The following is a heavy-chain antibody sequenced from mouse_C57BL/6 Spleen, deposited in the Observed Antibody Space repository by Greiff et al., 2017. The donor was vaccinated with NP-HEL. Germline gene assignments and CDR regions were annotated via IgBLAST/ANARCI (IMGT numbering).Heavy chain of an antibody. V-gene: IGHV1-39*01. CDR1: GYSFTDYN. Sequence: EVQLVESGPELVKPGASVTISCKASGYSFTDYNMNWVKQSNGKSLEWIGVINPNYGTTSYNQKFKGKATLTVDQSSSTAYMQLNSLTSEDSAVYYCARGGITTVPYYFDYWGQGTTLTVSS. J-gene: IGHJ2*01. CDR3: ARGGITTVPYYFDY. D-gene: IGHD1-1*01. CDR2: INPNYGTT.